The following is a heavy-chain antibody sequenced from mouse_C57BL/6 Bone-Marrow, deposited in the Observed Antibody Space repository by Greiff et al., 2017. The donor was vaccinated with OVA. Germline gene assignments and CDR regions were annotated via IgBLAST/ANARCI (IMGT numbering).Heavy chain of an antibody. V-gene: IGHV1-55*01. CDR1: GYTFTSYW. Sequence: QVQLQQPGAELVKPGASVKMSCKASGYTFTSYWITWVKQRPGQGLEWIGDIYPGSGSTNYNEKFKSTATLTVDTSSSTAYMQLSRLTSEDSAVYYCARRGLLWLRRGYFDYWGQGTTLTVSS. J-gene: IGHJ2*01. CDR3: ARRGLLWLRRGYFDY. D-gene: IGHD2-2*01. CDR2: IYPGSGST.